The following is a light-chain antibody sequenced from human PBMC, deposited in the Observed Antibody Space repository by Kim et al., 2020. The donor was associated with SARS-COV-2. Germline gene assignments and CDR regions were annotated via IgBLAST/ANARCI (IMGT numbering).Light chain of an antibody. J-gene: IGLJ3*02. V-gene: IGLV7-43*01. CDR1: AGAGTGGDS. CDR3: LLYYGGAQV. Sequence: PGSTDYLTCASGAGAGTGGDSPNWFQQKPGQSPRALIYSTSKKHSWTPARFSGSLLGGKAALTLSGVQPEDEAEYYCLLYYGGAQVFGGGTQLTVL. CDR2: STS.